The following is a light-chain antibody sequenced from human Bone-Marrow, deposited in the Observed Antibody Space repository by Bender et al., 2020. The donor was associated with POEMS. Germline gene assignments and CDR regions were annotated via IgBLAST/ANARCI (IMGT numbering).Light chain of an antibody. J-gene: IGLJ2*01. CDR3: SSYTSMTTLI. CDR1: SSDVGGYNF. CDR2: DVT. V-gene: IGLV2-14*03. Sequence: QSALTQPPSASGSPGQSVTISCTGTSSDVGGYNFVSWFQQHPGKVPKLIIYDVTNRPSGVSSRFSGSKSGNTASLTISGLQAEDEADYYCSSYTSMTTLIFGGGTRLTVL.